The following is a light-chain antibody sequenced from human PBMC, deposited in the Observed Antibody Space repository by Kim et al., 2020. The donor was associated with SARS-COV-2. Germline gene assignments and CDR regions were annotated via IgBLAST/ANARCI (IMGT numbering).Light chain of an antibody. V-gene: IGKV3-20*01. J-gene: IGKJ4*01. CDR3: QQYGSSPLT. CDR2: GAS. Sequence: PGDRASLSCSASHSVSSSYLACYQQKPGHAPRLLIYGASSRATGIPDRFSGSGSRTDFTLTISRLEPEDVAVYYCQQYGSSPLTFGGGTKVDIK. CDR1: HSVSSSY.